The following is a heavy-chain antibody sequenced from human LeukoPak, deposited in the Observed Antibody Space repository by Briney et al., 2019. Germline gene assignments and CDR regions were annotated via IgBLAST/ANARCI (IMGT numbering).Heavy chain of an antibody. D-gene: IGHD6-19*01. CDR3: ARRSSGWYFDY. CDR1: NDSVSSSNW. J-gene: IGHJ4*02. Sequence: SETLSLTCAVSNDSVSSSNWWNWVRQSPGQGLEWIGEVHHSGSTHYNPSLKSRVTISVDKSKNHFSLKLTSVTAADTAVYYCARRSSGWYFDYWGQGTLVTVSS. V-gene: IGHV4-4*02. CDR2: VHHSGST.